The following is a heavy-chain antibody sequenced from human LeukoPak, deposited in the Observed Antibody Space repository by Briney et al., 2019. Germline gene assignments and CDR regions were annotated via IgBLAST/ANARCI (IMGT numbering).Heavy chain of an antibody. Sequence: ASVKVCCKASGYTFTSYGISWVRQAPGQGLEWMRWISAYNGNTNYAQKLQGRVTMTTDTSTSTAYMELRSLRSDDTAVYYCARDGYCSGGSCYSYNWFDPWGQGTLVTVSS. CDR3: ARDGYCSGGSCYSYNWFDP. D-gene: IGHD2-15*01. CDR1: GYTFTSYG. CDR2: ISAYNGNT. V-gene: IGHV1-18*01. J-gene: IGHJ5*02.